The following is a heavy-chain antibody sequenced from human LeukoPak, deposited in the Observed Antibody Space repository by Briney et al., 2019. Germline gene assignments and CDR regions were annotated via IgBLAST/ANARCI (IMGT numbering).Heavy chain of an antibody. CDR2: INHSGST. J-gene: IGHJ4*02. V-gene: IGHV4-34*01. CDR1: GGSFSGYY. D-gene: IGHD6-19*01. CDR3: ARTSSGWAYYFDY. Sequence: SETLSLTCAVYGGSFSGYYWSWIRQPPGKGLEWIGEINHSGSTNYNPSLKSRVTISVDTSKNQFSLKLSSVTAADTAVYYRARTSSGWAYYFDYWGQGTLVTVSS.